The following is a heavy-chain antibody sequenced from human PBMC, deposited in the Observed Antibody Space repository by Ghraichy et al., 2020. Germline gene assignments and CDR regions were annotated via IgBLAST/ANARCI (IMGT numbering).Heavy chain of an antibody. CDR2: ISGSGGST. CDR3: AKELTVGWESTTGGAFDI. J-gene: IGHJ3*02. D-gene: IGHD1-26*01. V-gene: IGHV3-23*01. CDR1: GFTFSSYA. Sequence: GGSLRLSCAASGFTFSSYAMSWVRQAPGKGLEWVSGISGSGGSTYYADSVKGRFTISRDNSKNTLYLQMNNLRAEDTAIYYCAKELTVGWESTTGGAFDIWGQGTVVTVSS.